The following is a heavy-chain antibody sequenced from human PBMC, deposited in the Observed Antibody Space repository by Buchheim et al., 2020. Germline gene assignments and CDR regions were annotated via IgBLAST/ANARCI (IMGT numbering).Heavy chain of an antibody. Sequence: EVQLVESGGGLVQPGGSLRLSCAASGFTVSSNYMSWVRQAPGKGLEWVSVIYSGGSTYYADSVKGRFTISRNNSKNKLYLQMNSLRAEDTAVYYCAREDTIFGGGNWFDPWGQGTL. CDR2: IYSGGST. J-gene: IGHJ5*02. CDR3: AREDTIFGGGNWFDP. V-gene: IGHV3-66*01. D-gene: IGHD3-3*01. CDR1: GFTVSSNY.